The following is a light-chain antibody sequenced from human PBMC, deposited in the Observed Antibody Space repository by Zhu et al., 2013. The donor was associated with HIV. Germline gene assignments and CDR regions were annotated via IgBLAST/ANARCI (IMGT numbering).Light chain of an antibody. CDR3: QQYNNWPPWT. CDR2: AAS. J-gene: IGKJ1*01. V-gene: IGKV1-6*01. CDR1: QGIRND. Sequence: AIQMTQSPSTLSASVGDRVTITCRASQGIRNDLYWYQQKPGTAPKLLISAASTLQSAVPSRFSGSGYGTDFTLTISSLQPEDIATYYCQQYNNWPPWTFGQGTKVEIK.